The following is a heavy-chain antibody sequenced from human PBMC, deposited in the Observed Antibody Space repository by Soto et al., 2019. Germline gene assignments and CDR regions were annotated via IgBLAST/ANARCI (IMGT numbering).Heavy chain of an antibody. Sequence: WTVSWGSRVDGSGCCSLKKKTPGKGPEWIGYIYYSGNTKYSPPVKGRVTISIDTSKNQFSLRVTSVTAADTAVYYCARHADVAANMDLAYLKSWGEGTLVTVSS. CDR1: WGSRVDGSGC. D-gene: IGHD3-10*01. J-gene: IGHJ4*02. CDR3: ARHADVAANMDLAYLKS. CDR2: IYYSGNT. V-gene: IGHV4-61*01.